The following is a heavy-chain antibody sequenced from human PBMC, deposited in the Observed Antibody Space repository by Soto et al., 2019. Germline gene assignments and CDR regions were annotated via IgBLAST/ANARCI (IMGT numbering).Heavy chain of an antibody. D-gene: IGHD3-22*01. CDR1: GFTFSTYA. CDR3: ASRIVVVISLDFDY. CDR2: ISGSGGNT. Sequence: PGGSLRLSCAASGFTFSTYAMSWVRQAPGKGLEWVSGISGSGGNTYYADSVKGRFTISRDNSKNTLYLQMSSLRAEDTAIYYCASRIVVVISLDFDYWGQGTLVTVSS. J-gene: IGHJ4*02. V-gene: IGHV3-23*01.